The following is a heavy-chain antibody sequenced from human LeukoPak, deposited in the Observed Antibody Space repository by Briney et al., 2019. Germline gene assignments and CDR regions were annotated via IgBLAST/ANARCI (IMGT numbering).Heavy chain of an antibody. CDR2: INPNSGDT. CDR3: ASELGIVP. J-gene: IGHJ5*02. Sequence: GASVKVSCKASGYTFTGYYMHWVRQAPGQGLEWMGWINPNSGDTNYAQKFQDRVTMTRDTSISTAYMEINSLRYDDTAVYYYASELGIVPWGQGTLVTVSS. D-gene: IGHD7-27*01. CDR1: GYTFTGYY. V-gene: IGHV1-2*02.